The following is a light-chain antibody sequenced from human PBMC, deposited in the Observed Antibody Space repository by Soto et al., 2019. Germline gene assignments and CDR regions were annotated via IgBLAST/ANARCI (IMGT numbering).Light chain of an antibody. Sequence: QSALTQPASVSGSPGQSITISCTGTSSDVGADNYVSWYQQHPGNAPKLMIFEVSERPSGVSNRFSGSKSSNTASLTIAVLQDDDEADYYSRSYTSSNTLVFGGGTKLTVL. CDR1: SSDVGADNY. CDR2: EVS. CDR3: RSYTSSNTLV. V-gene: IGLV2-14*01. J-gene: IGLJ2*01.